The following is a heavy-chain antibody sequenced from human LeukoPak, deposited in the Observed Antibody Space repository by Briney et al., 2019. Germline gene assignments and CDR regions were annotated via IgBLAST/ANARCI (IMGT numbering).Heavy chain of an antibody. D-gene: IGHD3-16*01. V-gene: IGHV3-48*01. CDR3: VRDQGGAVSY. CDR1: GFTFSSYS. J-gene: IGHJ4*02. CDR2: INSLSGTI. Sequence: GGSLRLSCAASGFTFSSYSMNWVRQAPGKGLEWVSYINSLSGTINYADSVKGRFIISRDNAKNSMFLQMNSLRAEDTAVYYCVRDQGGAVSYWGQGTLVTVSS.